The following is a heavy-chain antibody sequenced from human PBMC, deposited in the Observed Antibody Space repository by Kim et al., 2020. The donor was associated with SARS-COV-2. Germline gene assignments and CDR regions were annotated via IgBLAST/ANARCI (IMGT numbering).Heavy chain of an antibody. V-gene: IGHV4-39*01. CDR1: GGSISSSSYY. Sequence: SETLSLTCTVSGGSISSSSYYWGWIRQPPGKGLEWIGSIYYSGSTYYNPSLKSRVTISVDTSKNQFSLKLSSVTAADTAVYYCATTKQWFGELAEILTLAGYYYYGMDVWGQGTTVTVSS. CDR3: ATTKQWFGELAEILTLAGYYYYGMDV. CDR2: IYYSGST. D-gene: IGHD3-10*01. J-gene: IGHJ6*02.